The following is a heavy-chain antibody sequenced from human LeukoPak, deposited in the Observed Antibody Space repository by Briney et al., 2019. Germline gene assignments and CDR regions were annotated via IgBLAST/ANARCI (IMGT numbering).Heavy chain of an antibody. D-gene: IGHD2-2*01. CDR3: TRGLVV. V-gene: IGHV3-48*03. J-gene: IGHJ4*02. CDR2: ISSGGTTI. Sequence: GGSLRPSCAASGFTFSEFEMNWVRQAPGKGLEWVSDISSGGTTIFYADSVKGRFTISRGNAKNSLYLQMNSLRDEDTAIYYCTRGLVVWGQGALVTVSS. CDR1: GFTFSEFE.